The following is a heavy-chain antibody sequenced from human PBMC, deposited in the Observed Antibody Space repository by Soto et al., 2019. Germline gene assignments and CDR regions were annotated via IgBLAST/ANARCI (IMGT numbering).Heavy chain of an antibody. V-gene: IGHV3-23*01. Sequence: GGSLRLSFTSSGFTFSIFGMSWVRHAPVKGLEWVSDISGSGGSTNYADSVKGRFTVSRDNSKNTLYVQMNSLRAEDTAVYYCAKWAAAGTGTTIEYWGQGTLVTVSS. CDR3: AKWAAAGTGTTIEY. CDR1: GFTFSIFG. CDR2: ISGSGGST. J-gene: IGHJ4*02. D-gene: IGHD1-7*01.